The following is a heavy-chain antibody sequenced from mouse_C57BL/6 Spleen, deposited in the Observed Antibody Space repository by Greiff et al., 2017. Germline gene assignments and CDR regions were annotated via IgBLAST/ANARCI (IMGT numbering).Heavy chain of an antibody. CDR1: GYSITSGYY. CDR3: ARGGYGPYYFDC. Sequence: EVQLQESGPGLVKPSQSLSLTCSVTGYSITSGYYWNWIRQFPGNKLEWMGYISYDGSNNYNPSLKNRISITRDTSKNQFFLKLNSVTTEDTATYYCARGGYGPYYFDCWGQGTTLTVSS. CDR2: ISYDGSN. V-gene: IGHV3-6*01. J-gene: IGHJ2*01. D-gene: IGHD1-1*02.